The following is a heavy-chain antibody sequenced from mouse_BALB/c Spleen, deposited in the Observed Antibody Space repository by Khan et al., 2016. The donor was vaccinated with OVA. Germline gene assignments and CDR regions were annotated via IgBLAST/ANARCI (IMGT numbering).Heavy chain of an antibody. CDR3: ARGNYYGYDFDY. CDR2: ISYSDST. D-gene: IGHD1-2*01. J-gene: IGHJ2*01. V-gene: IGHV3-2*02. CDR1: GYSITSNYA. Sequence: EVQLKESGPGLVKPSQSLSLTCTVTGYSITSNYAWNWIRQFPGNKLEWMGYISYSDSTSYNPSLKSRISITRDTSQNQFFLQLNSVTTEDTATYYCARGNYYGYDFDYWGQGTTLTVSS.